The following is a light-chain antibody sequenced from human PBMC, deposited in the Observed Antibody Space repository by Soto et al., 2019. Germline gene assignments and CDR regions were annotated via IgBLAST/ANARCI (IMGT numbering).Light chain of an antibody. J-gene: IGKJ2*01. Sequence: EIVMTQSPATLSVSPGERVTLSCRASQSVSSNLAWYQQKPGQAPRLLIYGASTRATGIPARLSGSGSGTEFTLTISSLQSEDFAAYYCQQHDKWPFTFGQGTKLDIK. V-gene: IGKV3-15*01. CDR3: QQHDKWPFT. CDR1: QSVSSN. CDR2: GAS.